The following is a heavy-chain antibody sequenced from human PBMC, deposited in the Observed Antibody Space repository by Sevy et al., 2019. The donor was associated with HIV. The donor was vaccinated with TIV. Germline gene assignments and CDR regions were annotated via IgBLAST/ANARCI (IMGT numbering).Heavy chain of an antibody. Sequence: GGSLRLSCAASGFTVNSNYMTWVRQAPGKGLEGVSVIHSADTTYHADSVKDRFTISRDNFKNKLYLHMSSLRAEDTAVYYCARGKNRYGYALDYWGQGTLVTVSS. CDR3: ARGKNRYGYALDY. J-gene: IGHJ4*02. D-gene: IGHD2-2*01. CDR1: GFTVNSNY. V-gene: IGHV3-66*01. CDR2: IHSADTT.